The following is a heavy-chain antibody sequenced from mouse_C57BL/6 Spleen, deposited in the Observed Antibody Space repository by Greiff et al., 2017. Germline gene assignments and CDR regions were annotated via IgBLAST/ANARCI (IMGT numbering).Heavy chain of an antibody. D-gene: IGHD2-2*01. V-gene: IGHV1-82*01. CDR2: IYPGDGDT. J-gene: IGHJ2*01. CDR3: ARGDYGYPYDFDY. CDR1: GYAFSSSW. Sequence: VKVVESGPELVKPGASVKISCKASGYAFSSSWMNWVKQRPGKGLEWIGRIYPGDGDTNYDGKFKGKATLTADQSSSTAYMQLSSLTSEDSAVYFCARGDYGYPYDFDYWGQGTTLTVSS.